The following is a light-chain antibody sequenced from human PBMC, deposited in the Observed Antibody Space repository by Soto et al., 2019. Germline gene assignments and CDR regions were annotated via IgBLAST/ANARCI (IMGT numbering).Light chain of an antibody. CDR3: SSYTSSSTLVV. J-gene: IGLJ2*01. Sequence: QSALTQPASVSGSPGQSITISCTGTSSDVGGYNYVSWYQQHPGKAPKLMIYDVSGRPSGVSNRFSGSKSGNTASPTISGLQAEDEADYYCSSYTSSSTLVVFGGGTKLTVL. V-gene: IGLV2-14*01. CDR2: DVS. CDR1: SSDVGGYNY.